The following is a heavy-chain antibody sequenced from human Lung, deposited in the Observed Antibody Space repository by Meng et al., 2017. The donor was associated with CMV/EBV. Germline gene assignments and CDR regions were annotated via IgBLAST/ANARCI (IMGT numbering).Heavy chain of an antibody. CDR1: RLXHFKSYS. V-gene: IGHV3-30*14. D-gene: IGHD2-2*01. CDR3: ARAAFCSSSTCWYSMDV. J-gene: IGHJ6*02. CDR2: LSYDGSQR. Sequence: GGSXRLXCVASRLXHFKSYSMHWVRQAPGKGLEWVAILSYDGSQRYYTDSVKGRFTISRDNSMDTMYLQMNSLRPEDTAVYYCARAAFCSSSTCWYSMDVXGQGXTVTVSS.